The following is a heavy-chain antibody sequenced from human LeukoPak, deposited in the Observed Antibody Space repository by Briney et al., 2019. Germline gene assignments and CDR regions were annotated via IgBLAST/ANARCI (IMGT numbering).Heavy chain of an antibody. J-gene: IGHJ4*02. CDR1: GYTFTSYG. Sequence: GASVKVSCKASGYTFTSYGISWVRQAPGQGLEWMGWISAYNANTKYAQKVQGRVTMTTDTSTSTAYMELRSLTSDDTAVYYCAREGPYTSGWYNMDYWGQGTLVTVSS. CDR2: ISAYNANT. D-gene: IGHD6-19*01. V-gene: IGHV1-18*01. CDR3: AREGPYTSGWYNMDY.